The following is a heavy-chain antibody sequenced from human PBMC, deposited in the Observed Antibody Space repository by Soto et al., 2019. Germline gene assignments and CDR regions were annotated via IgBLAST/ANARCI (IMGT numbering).Heavy chain of an antibody. CDR3: AAVHLPPHEFASAGIVAGAFDD. CDR2: INPNSGGT. J-gene: IGHJ4*02. CDR1: GYTFTCYY. V-gene: IGHV1-2*02. D-gene: IGHD6-19*01. Sequence: XSVKASCKASGYTFTCYYMHLVRQAPGQGLEWMGWINPNSGGTNYAQKFQGRVTMTRDTSISTAYMELASLGSGDTAVYFCAAVHLPPHEFASAGIVAGAFDDWGQGTPVTVSS.